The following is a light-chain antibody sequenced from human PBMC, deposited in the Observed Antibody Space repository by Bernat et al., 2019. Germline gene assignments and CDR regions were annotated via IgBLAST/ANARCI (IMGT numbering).Light chain of an antibody. CDR3: QKYNGAPLT. J-gene: IGKJ4*01. CDR1: QGISNS. Sequence: DIQMTQSPSSLSASVGDRVTITCRASQGISNSLAWYQQKPGNVPKLLIYGASTLQSGVPSRFSGSGSGTDFTLTINSLQPEDVATYYCQKYNGAPLTLGGGTKVEIK. V-gene: IGKV1-27*01. CDR2: GAS.